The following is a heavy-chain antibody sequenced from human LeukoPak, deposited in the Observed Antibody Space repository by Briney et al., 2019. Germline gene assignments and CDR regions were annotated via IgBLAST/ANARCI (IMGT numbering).Heavy chain of an antibody. CDR3: ARGYCSSTSCYILPYDAFDI. Sequence: KSSETLSLTCTVSGGSISSYYWSWIRQPPGKGLEWIGYIYYSGSTNYNPSLKSRVTISVDTSKNQFSLKLSSVTAADTAVYYCARGYCSSTSCYILPYDAFDIWGQGTMVTVSS. V-gene: IGHV4-59*01. CDR1: GGSISSYY. J-gene: IGHJ3*02. D-gene: IGHD2-2*02. CDR2: IYYSGST.